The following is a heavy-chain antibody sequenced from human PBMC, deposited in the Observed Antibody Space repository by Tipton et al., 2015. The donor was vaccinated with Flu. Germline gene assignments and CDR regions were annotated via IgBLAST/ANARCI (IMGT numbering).Heavy chain of an antibody. Sequence: GLVKPSETLSLTCTVSGGSISSYYWSWIRQHPGKGLEGIGYIHYSGTTYYSPSLRSRVTISVDTSKNQFSLKLNSLTAADTAVYYCARDEDTSMGTHWGQGTLVTVSS. V-gene: IGHV4-59*06. J-gene: IGHJ4*02. CDR2: IHYSGTT. D-gene: IGHD5-18*01. CDR1: GGSISSYY. CDR3: ARDEDTSMGTH.